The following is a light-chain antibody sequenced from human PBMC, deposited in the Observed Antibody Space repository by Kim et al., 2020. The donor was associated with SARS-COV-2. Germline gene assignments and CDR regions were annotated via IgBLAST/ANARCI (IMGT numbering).Light chain of an antibody. Sequence: QSVLTQPPSASGTPGQRVTISCSGSSSNIGSNAVSWYQQLPGTAPKLLIYTNNQRPSGVPDRFSGSKSGTSASLSISVLQSEDETDYYCATWDDTLNTVVFGAGTKVTVL. V-gene: IGLV1-44*01. CDR1: SSNIGSNA. CDR2: TNN. J-gene: IGLJ1*01. CDR3: ATWDDTLNTVV.